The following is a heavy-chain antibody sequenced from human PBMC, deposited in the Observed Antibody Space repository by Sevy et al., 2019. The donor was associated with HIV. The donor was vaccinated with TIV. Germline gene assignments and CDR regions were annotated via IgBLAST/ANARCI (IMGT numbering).Heavy chain of an antibody. D-gene: IGHD2-15*01. CDR3: ARGYCSGGRCYPGGY. V-gene: IGHV1-18*01. J-gene: IGHJ4*02. CDR1: GYTFSTYG. Sequence: ASLKVSCEASGYTFSTYGINWVRQAPGQGLEWMGWINTFTGDTNYLQKLQDRVTMTKDTSTSTVYMELRSLRSDDTAVYYCARGYCSGGRCYPGGYWGQGTLVTVSS. CDR2: INTFTGDT.